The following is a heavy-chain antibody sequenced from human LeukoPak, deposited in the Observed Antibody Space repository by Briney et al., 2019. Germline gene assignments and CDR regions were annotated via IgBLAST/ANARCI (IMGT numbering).Heavy chain of an antibody. D-gene: IGHD3-22*01. J-gene: IGHJ4*02. Sequence: SETLSLTCAVYGGSFSGYYWSWIRQPPGKGLEWIGEINHSGSTNYNPSLKSRVTISVDTSKNQFSLKLSSVTTADTAMYSCARGRGRYYDSSGYPGYFDYWGQGTLVTVSS. CDR3: ARGRGRYYDSSGYPGYFDY. CDR1: GGSFSGYY. V-gene: IGHV4-34*01. CDR2: INHSGST.